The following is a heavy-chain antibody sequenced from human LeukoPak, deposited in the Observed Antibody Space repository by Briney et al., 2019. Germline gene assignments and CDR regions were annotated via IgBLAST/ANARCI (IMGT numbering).Heavy chain of an antibody. CDR1: GYPFTAGA. J-gene: IGHJ4*02. CDR3: ARKTPPQRWLTHDY. CDR2: INPNIDDK. D-gene: IGHD6-19*01. V-gene: IGHV1-18*01. Sequence: ASVKVSCKVSGYPFTAGAFSWVRQAPGQGLEWMGWINPNIDDKHSAPKFRGRLILTTDTSTSTAYMELRSLGSDDTAVYYCARKTPPQRWLTHDYWAQEPLAPVSS.